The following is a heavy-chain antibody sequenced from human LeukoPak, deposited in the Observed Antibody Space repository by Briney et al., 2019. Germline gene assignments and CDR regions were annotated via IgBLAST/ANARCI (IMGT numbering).Heavy chain of an antibody. V-gene: IGHV3-15*01. Sequence: PGGSLRLSCAASGFSFMNAWMIWVRQAPGKGLEWDGRIKSNADGGTPDYAAPARGRFTISRDDSKKTLYLQMNSLKTEDTAVYYCTTFYHEYSPYWGRGTLVTVSS. J-gene: IGHJ4*02. CDR1: GFSFMNAW. D-gene: IGHD2/OR15-2a*01. CDR2: IKSNADGGTP. CDR3: TTFYHEYSPY.